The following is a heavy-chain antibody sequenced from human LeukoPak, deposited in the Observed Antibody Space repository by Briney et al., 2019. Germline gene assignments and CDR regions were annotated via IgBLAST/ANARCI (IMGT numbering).Heavy chain of an antibody. D-gene: IGHD6-13*01. J-gene: IGHJ4*02. Sequence: SETLSLTCAVYGGSFSGYYWSWIRQPPGKGLEWIGEINHSGSTNYNPSLKSRVTISVDTSKNQFSLKLSSVTAADTAVYYCARHSSPPYFDYWGQGTLVTVSS. V-gene: IGHV4-34*01. CDR2: INHSGST. CDR1: GGSFSGYY. CDR3: ARHSSPPYFDY.